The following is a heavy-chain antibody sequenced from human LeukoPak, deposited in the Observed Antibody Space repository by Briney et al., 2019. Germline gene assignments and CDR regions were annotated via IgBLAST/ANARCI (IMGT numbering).Heavy chain of an antibody. CDR2: IRYDGSNK. CDR1: GFTFSSYG. D-gene: IGHD3-9*01. J-gene: IGHJ4*02. V-gene: IGHV3-30*02. Sequence: GGSLRLSCAASGFTFSSYGMHWVRQAPGKGLEWVAFIRYDGSNKYYADSVKGRFTISRDNSKNTLYLQMNSLRAEDTAVYYCAREGARYDTVDYWGQGTLVTVSS. CDR3: AREGARYDTVDY.